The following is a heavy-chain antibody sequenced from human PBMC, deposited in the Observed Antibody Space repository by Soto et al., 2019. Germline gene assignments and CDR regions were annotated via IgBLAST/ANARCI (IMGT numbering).Heavy chain of an antibody. CDR2: ISYSGTTI. J-gene: IGHJ5*02. CDR3: TRPCRYCNGGGPGNWFDP. CDR1: GFTFTDYD. D-gene: IGHD2-8*02. V-gene: IGHV3-11*01. Sequence: ESGGGLVKPGGSLRLACATSGFTFTDYDMSWIRQAPGKGLEWVSYISYSGTTIYYADSVRGRFAISRDNAEKSLYLHMNSLRAEDTAVYYCTRPCRYCNGGGPGNWFDPWSQGTLVTVSS.